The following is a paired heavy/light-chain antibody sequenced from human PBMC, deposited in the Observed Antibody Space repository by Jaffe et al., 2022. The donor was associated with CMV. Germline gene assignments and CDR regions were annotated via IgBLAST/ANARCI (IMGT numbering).Light chain of an antibody. CDR1: QNVRSSQ. Sequence: EIVLTQSPGTLSLSPGERATLSCRASQNVRSSQLAWYLQKPGQAPRLLISGASSRATGIPDRFSGSGSGTDFTLTISRLEPEDFAVYYCHQYGSSPYTFGQGTKLEI. J-gene: IGKJ2*01. V-gene: IGKV3-20*01. CDR2: GAS. CDR3: HQYGSSPYT.
Heavy chain of an antibody. J-gene: IGHJ6*03. CDR2: ISGYNGNT. V-gene: IGHV1-18*04. D-gene: IGHD6-6*01. CDR3: ARGGIAARNRYNYYMDI. Sequence: QVQLVQSGGEVKKPGASVKVSCKASGYSFTYYGVSWVRQAPGQGLEWMGWISGYNGNTNYADKFQGRVTMTTDTSTNTAYMELRSLTSDDTALYYCARGGIAARNRYNYYMDIWGKGTTVTVSS. CDR1: GYSFTYYG.